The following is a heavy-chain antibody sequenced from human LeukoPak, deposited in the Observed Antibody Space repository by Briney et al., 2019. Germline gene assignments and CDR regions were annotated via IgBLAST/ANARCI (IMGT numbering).Heavy chain of an antibody. V-gene: IGHV4-39*01. CDR3: ARSLLDTAMVFPDAFDI. CDR2: IYYSGST. CDR1: GGSISSSSYY. Sequence: PSETLSLTCTVSGGSISSSSYYWGWIRQPPGKGLEWIGSIYYSGSTYYHPSLKSRVTISVDTSKNQFSLKLSSVTAADTAVYYCARSLLDTAMVFPDAFDIWGQGTMVTVSS. J-gene: IGHJ3*02. D-gene: IGHD5-18*01.